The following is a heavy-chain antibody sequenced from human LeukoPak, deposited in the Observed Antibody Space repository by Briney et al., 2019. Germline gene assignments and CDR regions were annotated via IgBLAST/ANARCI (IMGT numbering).Heavy chain of an antibody. J-gene: IGHJ4*02. V-gene: IGHV1-2*02. CDR1: GYTFTGYY. D-gene: IGHD2/OR15-2a*01. CDR3: ARVYVGRKNNDY. Sequence: ASVKASCKASGYTFTGYYMHWVRQAPGQGLEWMGWINPNSGGTNYAQKFQGRVTMTRDTSISTAYMELSRLRSDDTAVYYCARVYVGRKNNDYWGQGTLVTVSS. CDR2: INPNSGGT.